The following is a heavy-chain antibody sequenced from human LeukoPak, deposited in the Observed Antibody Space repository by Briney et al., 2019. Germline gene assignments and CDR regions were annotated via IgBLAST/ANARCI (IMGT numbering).Heavy chain of an antibody. Sequence: PGGSLRLSCAASGLTFDDYGMSWVRQVPGKGLERVSGINWNGGSTGYADSVKGRFTISRDNAKNSLYLQMNSLRAEDTALYYCARIKSSGNYSPFDYWGQGALLTVSS. D-gene: IGHD1-26*01. V-gene: IGHV3-20*04. CDR1: GLTFDDYG. J-gene: IGHJ4*02. CDR3: ARIKSSGNYSPFDY. CDR2: INWNGGST.